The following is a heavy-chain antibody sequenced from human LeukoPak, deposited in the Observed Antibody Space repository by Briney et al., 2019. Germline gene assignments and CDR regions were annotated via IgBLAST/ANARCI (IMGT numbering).Heavy chain of an antibody. CDR3: ARRQGWYQGAPFDY. J-gene: IGHJ4*02. CDR1: GGSISSGSYY. Sequence: SETLSLTCTVSGGSISSGSYYWRWIRQPAGKGLEWIGRIYTSGSNNYNPSHKSRVTISVDTSKNQFSLKLSSVAAADTAVYYCARRQGWYQGAPFDYWGQGTLVTVSS. V-gene: IGHV4-61*02. CDR2: IYTSGSN. D-gene: IGHD6-19*01.